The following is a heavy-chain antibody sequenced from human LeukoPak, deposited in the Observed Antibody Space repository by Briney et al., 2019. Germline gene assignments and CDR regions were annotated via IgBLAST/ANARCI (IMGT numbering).Heavy chain of an antibody. CDR1: GYSFNNYW. J-gene: IGHJ4*02. CDR2: IFPGDSDT. V-gene: IGHV5-51*01. Sequence: GESLRFSCKASGYSFNNYWIGWVRQMRGKGLEWMGIIFPGDSDTKYSPSFQGQVTISAAKSISTAYLKWNSLKAADSAMYYGATRGGNFAYWGQGALVTVSS. D-gene: IGHD3-16*01. CDR3: ATRGGNFAY.